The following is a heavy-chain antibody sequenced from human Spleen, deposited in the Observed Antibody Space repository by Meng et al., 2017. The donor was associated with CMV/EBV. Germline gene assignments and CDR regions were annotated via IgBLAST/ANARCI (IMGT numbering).Heavy chain of an antibody. CDR3: ARASDIVVVPAAMGWFDP. Sequence: SETLSLTCTVSGGSISSYYWSWIRQPPGKGLEWIGYIYYSGSTTYNSSLKSRVTISVDTSKNQFSLKLSSVTAADTAVYYCARASDIVVVPAAMGWFDPWGQGTLVTAPQ. CDR2: IYYSGST. V-gene: IGHV4-59*12. J-gene: IGHJ5*02. CDR1: GGSISSYY. D-gene: IGHD2-2*01.